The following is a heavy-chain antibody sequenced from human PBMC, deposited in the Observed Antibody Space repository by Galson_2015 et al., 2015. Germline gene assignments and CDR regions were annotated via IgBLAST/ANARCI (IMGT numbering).Heavy chain of an antibody. CDR1: GDSVSSHSVT. D-gene: IGHD3-3*01. CDR3: VRDGSWRFDY. Sequence: CAISGDSVSSHSVTWNWIRQSPSRGLEWLGRTYYRSRWYNESAESVKSRITINSDTSKNQFSLQLNSVTPEDTAVHYCVRDGSWRFDYWGQGTLVTVSS. V-gene: IGHV6-1*01. J-gene: IGHJ4*02. CDR2: TYYRSRWYN.